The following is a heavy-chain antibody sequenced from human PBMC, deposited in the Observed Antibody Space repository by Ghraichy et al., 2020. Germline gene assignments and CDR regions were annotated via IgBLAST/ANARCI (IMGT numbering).Heavy chain of an antibody. D-gene: IGHD6-13*01. CDR2: ISDSGGRT. V-gene: IGHV3-23*01. CDR1: GFTFSSHA. J-gene: IGHJ5*02. CDR3: AKARDGSSWYLFDP. Sequence: GSLRLSCAASGFTFSSHAMSWVRQAPGKGLEWVSGISDSGGRTSYADALKGRFTISRDNTKSTLYLQMNSLRGEDTAVYYCAKARDGSSWYLFDPWGQGTLVTVSS.